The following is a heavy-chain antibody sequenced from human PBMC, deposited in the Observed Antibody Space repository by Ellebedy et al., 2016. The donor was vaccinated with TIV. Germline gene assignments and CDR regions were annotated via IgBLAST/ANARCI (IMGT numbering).Heavy chain of an antibody. D-gene: IGHD2-15*01. CDR1: GGSISGSTSF. CDR3: VRPLNAGSSQDY. CDR2: ISYSGST. Sequence: SETLSLTCTVSGGSISGSTSFWGWIRQSPGTGPEWIGSISYSGSTYSNPSLRGRVTISVDTSKNQFSLRLSSVTAADTAIYYCVRPLNAGSSQDYWGQGTLVTVSS. V-gene: IGHV4-39*01. J-gene: IGHJ4*02.